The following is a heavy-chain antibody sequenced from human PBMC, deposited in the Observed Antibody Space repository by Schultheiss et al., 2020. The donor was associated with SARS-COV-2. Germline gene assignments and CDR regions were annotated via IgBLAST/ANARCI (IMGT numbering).Heavy chain of an antibody. CDR1: GGSISSGGYY. J-gene: IGHJ6*02. V-gene: IGHV4-31*03. CDR2: IYYSGST. CDR3: ARDPGISYGMDV. Sequence: TLSLTCTVSGGSISSGGYYWSWIRQHPGKGLEWIGYIYYSGSTYYNPSLKSRVTISVDTSKNQFSLKLSSVTAADTAVYYCARDPGISYGMDVWGQGTTVTVSS.